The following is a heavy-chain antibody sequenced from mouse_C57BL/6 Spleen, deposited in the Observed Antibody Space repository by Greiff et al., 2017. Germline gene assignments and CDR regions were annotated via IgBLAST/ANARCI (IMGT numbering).Heavy chain of an antibody. CDR1: GYSITSGYY. CDR3: ARDGRDRSMDY. Sequence: VQLKESGPGLVKPSQSLSLTCSVTGYSITSGYYWNWIRQFPGNKLEWMGYISYDGSNNYNPSLKNRISITRATSKNQFFLKLNSVTTEDTATYYCARDGRDRSMDYWGQGTSVTVSS. V-gene: IGHV3-6*01. J-gene: IGHJ4*01. D-gene: IGHD3-3*01. CDR2: ISYDGSN.